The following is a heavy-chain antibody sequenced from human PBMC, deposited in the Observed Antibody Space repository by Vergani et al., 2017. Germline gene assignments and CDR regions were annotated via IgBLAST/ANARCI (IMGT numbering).Heavy chain of an antibody. J-gene: IGHJ5*02. V-gene: IGHV3-21*01. D-gene: IGHD2-2*01. CDR3: ARMGCSSTSCAPRRFDP. CDR1: GFTFSSYS. Sequence: EVQLVESGGGLVKPGGSLRLSCAASGFTFSSYSMNWVRQAPGKGLEWVSSISSSSSYIYYADSVKGRFTISRDNAKNSLYLQMNSLRAEDTAVYYCARMGCSSTSCAPRRFDPWGQGTLVTVSS. CDR2: ISSSSSYI.